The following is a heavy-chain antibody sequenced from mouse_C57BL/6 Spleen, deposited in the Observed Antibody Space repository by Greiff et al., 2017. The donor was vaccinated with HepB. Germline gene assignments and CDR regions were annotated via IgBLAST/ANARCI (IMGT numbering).Heavy chain of an antibody. V-gene: IGHV6-6*01. CDR1: GFTFSDAW. CDR2: IRNKANNHAT. D-gene: IGHD1-1*01. Sequence: EVKVEESGGGLVQPGGSMKLSCAASGFTFSDAWMDWVRQSPEKGLEWVAEIRNKANNHATYYAESVKGRFTISRDDSKSSVYLQMNSLRAEDPGIYYCTRPLYGSSSAWFAYWGQGTLVTVSA. J-gene: IGHJ3*01. CDR3: TRPLYGSSSAWFAY.